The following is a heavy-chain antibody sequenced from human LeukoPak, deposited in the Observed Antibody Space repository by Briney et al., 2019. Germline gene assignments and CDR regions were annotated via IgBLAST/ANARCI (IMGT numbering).Heavy chain of an antibody. J-gene: IGHJ6*03. CDR1: GYTFTGYY. CDR2: INADTGAT. CDR3: VRGEDCSRTRCHHYYYMDV. Sequence: ASVKVSCKAAGYTFTGYYLHWVRQAPGQGLEWMGWINADTGATNYAQKFQGRVTMTSDTSISTAYMELIRLRSDDTAVYYCVRGEDCSRTRCHHYYYMDVWGEGTTVTVSS. V-gene: IGHV1-2*02. D-gene: IGHD2-21*02.